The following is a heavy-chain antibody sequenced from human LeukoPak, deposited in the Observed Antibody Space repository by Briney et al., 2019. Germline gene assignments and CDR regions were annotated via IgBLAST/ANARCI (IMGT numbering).Heavy chain of an antibody. J-gene: IGHJ3*02. CDR3: ASPGGGGGSDAFDI. V-gene: IGHV4-31*03. D-gene: IGHD3-16*01. CDR1: GGSISSGGYY. CDR2: IYYSGST. Sequence: SETLSLTCTVSGGSISSGGYYWRWIRQHPGKGLEWIGYIYYSGSTYYNPSLKSRVTISIDTSKNQFSLKLSSVTAADTAVYYCASPGGGGGSDAFDIWGQGTMVTVSS.